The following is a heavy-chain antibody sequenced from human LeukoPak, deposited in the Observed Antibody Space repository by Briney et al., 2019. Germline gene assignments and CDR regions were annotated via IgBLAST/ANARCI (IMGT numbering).Heavy chain of an antibody. CDR3: ARDAYSIPYYYYYMDV. CDR1: GFTFSSYG. CDR2: MRQDGGEI. D-gene: IGHD4-11*01. Sequence: GGSLRLSCAASGFTFSSYGMHWVRQAPGKEPEWVANMRQDGGEIYYVDSVKGRFTISRDNAKNSLYLQMNSLRAEDTAVYYCARDAYSIPYYYYYMDVWGKGATVTVSS. J-gene: IGHJ6*03. V-gene: IGHV3-7*01.